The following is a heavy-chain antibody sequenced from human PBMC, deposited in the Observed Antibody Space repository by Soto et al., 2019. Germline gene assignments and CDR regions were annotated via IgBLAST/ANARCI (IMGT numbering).Heavy chain of an antibody. J-gene: IGHJ5*02. CDR2: ISSSSSTI. CDR3: ARDGQGGGVVNWFDP. D-gene: IGHD3-16*01. Sequence: EVQLVESGGGLVQPGGSLRLSCAASGFTFSSYSMNWVRQAPGKGLEWVSYISSSSSTIYYADSVKGRFTISRDNAKNSLYLQMNILRAEDTAVYYCARDGQGGGVVNWFDPWGHGTLVTVSS. CDR1: GFTFSSYS. V-gene: IGHV3-48*01.